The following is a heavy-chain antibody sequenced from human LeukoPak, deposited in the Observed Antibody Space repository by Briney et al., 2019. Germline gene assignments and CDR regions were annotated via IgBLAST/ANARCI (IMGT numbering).Heavy chain of an antibody. D-gene: IGHD2-21*02. Sequence: SVKVSCKASGFTFTSSAVQWVRQARGQRLEWIGWIVVGSGNTNYAQKFQERVTITRDMSTSTAYMELSSLRSEDTAVYYCAAGNCGGDCYPFDYWGQGTLVTVSP. V-gene: IGHV1-58*01. J-gene: IGHJ4*02. CDR3: AAGNCGGDCYPFDY. CDR2: IVVGSGNT. CDR1: GFTFTSSA.